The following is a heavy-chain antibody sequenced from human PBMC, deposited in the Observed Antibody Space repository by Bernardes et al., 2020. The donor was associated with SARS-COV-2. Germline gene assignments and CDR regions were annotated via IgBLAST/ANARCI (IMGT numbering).Heavy chain of an antibody. J-gene: IGHJ4*02. CDR2: VNWDATST. CDR3: VKDSLAYYHGSGSYYNH. V-gene: IGHV3-43*01. Sequence: GGSLRLSCAGSGFTFNDYTMYWVRQTPGKRLEWVSLVNWDATSTYYSDSVKGRFIISRDNSKNSLYLQMNSLRTEDTALYYCVKDSLAYYHGSGSYYNHWGQGTLVTVSS. CDR1: GFTFNDYT. D-gene: IGHD3-10*01.